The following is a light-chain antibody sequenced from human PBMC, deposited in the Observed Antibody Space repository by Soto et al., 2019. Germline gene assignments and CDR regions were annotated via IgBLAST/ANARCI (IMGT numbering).Light chain of an antibody. CDR3: QSFDSSLSALYV. V-gene: IGLV1-40*01. CDR2: ANN. J-gene: IGLJ1*01. CDR1: GATSD. Sequence: QAVVTQPPSVSGAPGQRVTISCIGATSDVHWYQHLPGTAPRLLIYANNNRPSGVPDRFSGSRSGTSASLAITGLQPEDEADYYCQSFDSSLSALYVFGAGTKVTVL.